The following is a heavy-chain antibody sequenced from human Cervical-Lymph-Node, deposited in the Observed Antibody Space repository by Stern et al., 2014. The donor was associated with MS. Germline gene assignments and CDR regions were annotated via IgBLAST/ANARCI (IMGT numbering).Heavy chain of an antibody. Sequence: EVQLEESGGGLVQPGRSLRLSCAASGFTFDDYAMHWVRQAPGKGLEWVSGISWNSGSIGYADSVKGRFTISRDNAKNSLYLQMNSLRAEDTALYYCAKGGRSGYSSSWFMDYWGQGTLVTVSS. CDR2: ISWNSGSI. CDR1: GFTFDDYA. CDR3: AKGGRSGYSSSWFMDY. D-gene: IGHD6-13*01. V-gene: IGHV3-9*01. J-gene: IGHJ4*02.